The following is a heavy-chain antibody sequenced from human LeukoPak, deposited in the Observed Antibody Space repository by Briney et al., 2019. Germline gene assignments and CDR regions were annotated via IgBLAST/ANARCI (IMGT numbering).Heavy chain of an antibody. CDR2: IYPGDSDT. J-gene: IGHJ4*02. CDR1: GYNFSRYW. Sequence: ESLKISCKVSGYNFSRYWIGWVRQMPGKGLEWMVIIYPGDSDTRYSPSFQGQVTISADKSISTAYLQWSSLKASDTALYYCARSSYYYSSGSPDYWGQGTLVTVSS. V-gene: IGHV5-51*01. D-gene: IGHD3-10*01. CDR3: ARSSYYYSSGSPDY.